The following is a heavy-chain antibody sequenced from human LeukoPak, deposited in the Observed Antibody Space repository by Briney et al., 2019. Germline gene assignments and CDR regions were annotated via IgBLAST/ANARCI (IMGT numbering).Heavy chain of an antibody. CDR1: GGSISSSAYH. D-gene: IGHD2-21*01. CDR2: IHYSGST. V-gene: IGHV4-39*07. CDR3: ARGVVIAPQTFDY. J-gene: IGHJ4*02. Sequence: SETLSLTCTVSGGSISSSAYHWGWIRQPPGKGLEWIGSIHYSGSTYYNPSLKSRVTISVRTSKNQFSLKLSSVTAADTAVYYCARGVVIAPQTFDYWGQGTLVTVSS.